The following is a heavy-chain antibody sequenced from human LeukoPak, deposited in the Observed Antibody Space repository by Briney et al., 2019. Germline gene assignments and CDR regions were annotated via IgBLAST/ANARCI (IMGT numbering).Heavy chain of an antibody. Sequence: ASVKVSCKVSGYIPTEVSMHWVRPAPGKGLEWMGGFDPEHSEKIYAQKFQGRVTMTRDTSTSTVYMELSSLRSEDTAVYYCARDGGYSSSWWGGYWGQGTLVTVSS. J-gene: IGHJ4*02. CDR2: FDPEHSEK. CDR3: ARDGGYSSSWWGGY. CDR1: GYIPTEVS. V-gene: IGHV1-24*01. D-gene: IGHD6-13*01.